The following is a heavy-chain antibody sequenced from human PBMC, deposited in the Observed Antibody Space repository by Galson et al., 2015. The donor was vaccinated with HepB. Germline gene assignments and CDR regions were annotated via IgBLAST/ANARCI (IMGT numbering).Heavy chain of an antibody. Sequence: SLRLSCAASGFTFSSYGMHWVRQAPGKGLEWVAVIWYDGSNKYYADSVKGRFIISRDNSKNTLYLQMNSLRAEDMAVYYCARGAPYQIFGVVGDWFDPWGQGTLVTVSS. D-gene: IGHD3-3*01. V-gene: IGHV3-33*01. CDR2: IWYDGSNK. J-gene: IGHJ5*02. CDR3: ARGAPYQIFGVVGDWFDP. CDR1: GFTFSSYG.